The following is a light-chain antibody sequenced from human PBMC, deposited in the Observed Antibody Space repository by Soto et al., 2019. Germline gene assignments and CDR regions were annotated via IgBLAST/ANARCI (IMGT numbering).Light chain of an antibody. Sequence: IQMTQSPSTLSASVGDRVTITCRASQSISSWLAWYQQKPGKAPKLLIYDASSLESGVPSRFSGSGSGTKFPLPISTLQPDDFATYYSQQYNSYPIPFAQGTRLEIK. CDR3: QQYNSYPIP. CDR1: QSISSW. CDR2: DAS. V-gene: IGKV1-5*01. J-gene: IGKJ5*01.